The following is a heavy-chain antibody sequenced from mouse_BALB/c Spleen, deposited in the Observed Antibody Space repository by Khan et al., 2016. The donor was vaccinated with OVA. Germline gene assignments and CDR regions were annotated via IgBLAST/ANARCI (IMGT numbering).Heavy chain of an antibody. CDR1: GYTFTSYW. V-gene: IGHV1-5*01. Sequence: EVQLQQSGTVLARPGASVKMSCKASGYTFTSYWMHWVKQRLGQGLEWIGDIYPGNTDTNYNQKFKGKAKLTAVTSTSTAYMELYSLTNEDSAVYYCTRRNWDVAWFAYWGQGTLVTVSA. CDR3: TRRNWDVAWFAY. CDR2: IYPGNTDT. J-gene: IGHJ3*01. D-gene: IGHD4-1*01.